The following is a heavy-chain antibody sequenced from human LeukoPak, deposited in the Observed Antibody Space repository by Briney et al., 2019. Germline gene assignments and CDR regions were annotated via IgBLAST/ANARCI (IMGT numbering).Heavy chain of an antibody. D-gene: IGHD3-10*01. V-gene: IGHV4-34*01. Sequence: SETLSLTCAVYGGSFSGYYWIWIRQPPGKGLEWIGEINHSGSTNYNPSLKSRVTISGDTSKNQFSLKLSSVTAADTAVYYCARARYYYNSRSYGAPYYFDYWGQGTLVTVSS. CDR2: INHSGST. CDR1: GGSFSGYY. CDR3: ARARYYYNSRSYGAPYYFDY. J-gene: IGHJ4*02.